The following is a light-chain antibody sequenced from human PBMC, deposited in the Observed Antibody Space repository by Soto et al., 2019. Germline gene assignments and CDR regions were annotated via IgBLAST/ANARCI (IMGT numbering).Light chain of an antibody. CDR2: GNS. J-gene: IGLJ1*01. CDR1: SSNIGAVYH. V-gene: IGLV1-40*01. CDR3: QSYDSSLSAYV. Sequence: QSVLTQPPSVSGAPGQRVTISCTGSSSNIGAVYHVQWYQQLPGTAPKLLIHGNSNRPSGVPDRFSAPKSGTSASLAITGLQAEDEADYYCQSYDSSLSAYVFGIGTKLTVL.